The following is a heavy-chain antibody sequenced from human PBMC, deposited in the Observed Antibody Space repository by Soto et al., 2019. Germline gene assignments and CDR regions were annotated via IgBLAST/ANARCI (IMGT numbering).Heavy chain of an antibody. V-gene: IGHV4-34*01. Sequence: LSLTCAFSGAPFSGYYWTWIRQPPGKGLEWIGEINHTGSTKYNPSLKSRVTISLDTSKNQFSLSLRSVTAADTAVYYCARGREIFGAVTPFEYWGQGTQVTVSS. CDR2: INHTGST. CDR3: ARGREIFGAVTPFEY. J-gene: IGHJ4*02. D-gene: IGHD3-3*01. CDR1: GAPFSGYY.